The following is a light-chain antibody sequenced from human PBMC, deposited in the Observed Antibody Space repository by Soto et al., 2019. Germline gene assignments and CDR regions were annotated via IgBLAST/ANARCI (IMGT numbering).Light chain of an antibody. V-gene: IGKV1-33*01. CDR1: HDITSF. CDR2: DAS. J-gene: IGKJ3*01. Sequence: DIQMTQSPSSLSASVGDRVTITCQASHDITSFLNWDQHKPGRAPKLLIYDASILEAGVPTRFSGSGSGTHFTFTTSSLQPEDVATYYCQHCDYLPIFGPGTTVDFK. CDR3: QHCDYLPI.